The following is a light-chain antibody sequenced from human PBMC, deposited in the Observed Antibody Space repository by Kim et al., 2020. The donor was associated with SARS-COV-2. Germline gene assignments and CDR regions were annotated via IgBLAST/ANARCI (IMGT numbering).Light chain of an antibody. CDR2: DAS. J-gene: IGKJ1*01. CDR3: QQYDRYST. CDR1: QSINAW. Sequence: SASVGDRVTITCRASQSINAWLAWYQQKPGKVPKLLIYDASTLASGVPSRFNGSRSGTDFTLTISSLQPDDFATYYCQQYDRYSTFGQGTKVDIK. V-gene: IGKV1-5*01.